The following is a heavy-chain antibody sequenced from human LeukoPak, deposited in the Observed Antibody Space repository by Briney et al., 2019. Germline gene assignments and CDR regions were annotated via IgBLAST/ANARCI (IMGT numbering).Heavy chain of an antibody. CDR2: IIPIFGTA. CDR1: GGTFSSYA. D-gene: IGHD2-2*01. V-gene: IGHV1-69*13. CDR3: ARGPTLYCSSTSCPTEALYYYYMDV. Sequence: SVKVSCKASGGTFSSYAISWVRQAPGQGLEWMGGIIPIFGTANYAQKFQGRVTITADESTSTAYMELSSLRSEDTAVYYCARGPTLYCSSTSCPTEALYYYYMDVWGKGTTVTVSS. J-gene: IGHJ6*03.